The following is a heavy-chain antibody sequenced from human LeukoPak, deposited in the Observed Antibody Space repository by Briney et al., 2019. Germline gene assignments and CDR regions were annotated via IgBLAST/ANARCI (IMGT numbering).Heavy chain of an antibody. CDR2: ITGSGGDS. CDR1: GLIFSNYA. CDR3: AKKSLWSGPFDY. Sequence: QTGGSLRLSCIVSGLIFSNYAMSWVRQAPGKGLEWVSIITGSGGDSYYADSVKGRFTLSRDNSKNTLYLQMNSLRAEDTALYFCAKKSLWSGPFDYWGQGTLVTVFS. J-gene: IGHJ4*02. V-gene: IGHV3-23*01. D-gene: IGHD3-3*01.